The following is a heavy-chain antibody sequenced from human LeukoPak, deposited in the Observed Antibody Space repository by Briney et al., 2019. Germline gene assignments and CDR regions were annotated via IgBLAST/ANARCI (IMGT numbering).Heavy chain of an antibody. CDR1: GFTFEAFW. CDR3: AREDDDWGPNTFDL. D-gene: IGHD7-27*01. CDR2: ITQDVSGT. J-gene: IGHJ3*01. Sequence: GGSLRLSCAVSGFTFEAFWMNWVRQAPGKGLEWVATITQDVSGTSYADSVMGRFTISRDNTKNSVSLQMDSLRSDDTAVCYCAREDDDWGPNTFDLWGPGTMVTVS. V-gene: IGHV3-7*01.